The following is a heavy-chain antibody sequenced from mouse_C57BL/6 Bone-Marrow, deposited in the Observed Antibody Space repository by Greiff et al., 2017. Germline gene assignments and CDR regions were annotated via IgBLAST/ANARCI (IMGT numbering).Heavy chain of an antibody. Sequence: QVQLQQSGAELVKPGASVKMSCTASGYTFTTSPIEWMKQNHGKSLEWIGNFHPYNDDTKYNEKFKGKATLTVEKSSSTVYLELSRLTSDDSAVYYCARVNYYGSSWDYFDYWGQGTTLTVSS. CDR1: GYTFTTSP. CDR3: ARVNYYGSSWDYFDY. V-gene: IGHV1-47*01. J-gene: IGHJ2*01. CDR2: FHPYNDDT. D-gene: IGHD1-1*01.